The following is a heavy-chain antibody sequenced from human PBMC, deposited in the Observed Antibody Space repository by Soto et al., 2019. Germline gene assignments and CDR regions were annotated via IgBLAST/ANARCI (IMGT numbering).Heavy chain of an antibody. V-gene: IGHV4-59*08. D-gene: IGHD4-4*01. CDR3: ARHLGTTVTTMDV. Sequence: PSETLSLTCTVSGCSISSYYWSWIRQPPGKGLGWIGYIYYSGSTNYNPSLKSRVTISVDTSKNQFSLKLSSVTAADTAVYYCARHLGTTVTTMDVGGKGTTVTVSS. CDR2: IYYSGST. J-gene: IGHJ6*04. CDR1: GCSISSYY.